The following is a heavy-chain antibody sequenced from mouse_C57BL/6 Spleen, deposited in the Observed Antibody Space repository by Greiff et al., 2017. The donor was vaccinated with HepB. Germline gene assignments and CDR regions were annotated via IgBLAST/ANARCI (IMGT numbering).Heavy chain of an antibody. CDR2: IYPGDGDT. D-gene: IGHD1-1*01. V-gene: IGHV1-80*01. J-gene: IGHJ2*01. CDR3: ASHGSSYVYYFDY. CDR1: GYAFSSYW. Sequence: QVQLKESGAELVKPGASVKISCKASGYAFSSYWMNWVKQRPGKGLEWIGQIYPGDGDTNYNGKFKGKATLTADKSSSTAYMQLSSLTSEDSAVYFCASHGSSYVYYFDYWGQGTTLTVSS.